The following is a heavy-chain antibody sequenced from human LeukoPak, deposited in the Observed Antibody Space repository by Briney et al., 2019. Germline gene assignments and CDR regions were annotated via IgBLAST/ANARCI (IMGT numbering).Heavy chain of an antibody. J-gene: IGHJ4*02. CDR1: GGSISNYY. Sequence: SETLSLTCTVSGGSISNYYWSWIRQPPGKGLEGIGYIYYSGSTNYNPSLQSRVTISVDTSKNQLSLKLSSGTAADTAVYYCARARGSGYDFGYWGQGTLVTVSS. CDR3: ARARGSGYDFGY. D-gene: IGHD5-12*01. V-gene: IGHV4-59*01. CDR2: IYYSGST.